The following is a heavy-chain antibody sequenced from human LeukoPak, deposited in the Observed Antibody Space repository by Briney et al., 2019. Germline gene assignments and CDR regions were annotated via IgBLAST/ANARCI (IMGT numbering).Heavy chain of an antibody. CDR2: IYYSGST. CDR1: GGSISSYY. D-gene: IGHD2-15*01. CDR3: ARLYCSGGSCYPNWFDP. Sequence: PSEILSLTCTVSGGSISSYYWSWIRQPPGKGLEWIGYIYYSGSTNYNPSLKSRVTISVDTSKNQFSLKLSSVTAADTAVYYCARLYCSGGSCYPNWFDPWGQGTLVTVSS. V-gene: IGHV4-59*08. J-gene: IGHJ5*02.